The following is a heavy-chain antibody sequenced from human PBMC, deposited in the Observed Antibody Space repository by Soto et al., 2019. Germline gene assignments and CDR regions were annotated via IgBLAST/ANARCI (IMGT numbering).Heavy chain of an antibody. CDR3: ARPRSARSLYSNWFDP. J-gene: IGHJ5*02. D-gene: IGHD6-6*01. CDR1: GFTFSSYA. Sequence: GGSLRLSCAASGFTFSSYAMSWVRQAPGKGLEWVSAISGSGGSTYYADSVKGRFTISRDNSKNTLYLQMNSLRAEDTAVYYCARPRSARSLYSNWFDPWGQGTLVTVSS. V-gene: IGHV3-23*01. CDR2: ISGSGGST.